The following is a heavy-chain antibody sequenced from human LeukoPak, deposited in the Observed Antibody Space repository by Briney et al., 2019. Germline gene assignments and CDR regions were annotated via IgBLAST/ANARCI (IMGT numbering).Heavy chain of an antibody. V-gene: IGHV3-48*04. J-gene: IGHJ4*02. CDR2: ISSGSGTK. CDR1: GFTFSSYT. Sequence: GGSLRLSCAASGFTFSSYTMNWVRQAPGKGLEWVSYISSGSGTKYYADSVKGRFTISRDNAKNSLYLQMNSLRAEDTALYYCARDQDYYGSGTLFDYWGQGTLVTVSS. CDR3: ARDQDYYGSGTLFDY. D-gene: IGHD3-10*01.